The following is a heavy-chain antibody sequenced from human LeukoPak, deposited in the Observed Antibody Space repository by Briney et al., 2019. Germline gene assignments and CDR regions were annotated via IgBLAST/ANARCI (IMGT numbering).Heavy chain of an antibody. D-gene: IGHD3-10*01. CDR3: AGGIAMVRGGDV. CDR1: GLTFSTDW. Sequence: RGSLRLSCADSGLTFSTDWMRWVRQSPEKGREWVANIKQDGSEKNYVDSVKGRFTISRDNAKNSLYLQMNSLRVDDTAVYYCAGGIAMVRGGDVWGKGTTVTVSS. J-gene: IGHJ6*04. V-gene: IGHV3-7*01. CDR2: IKQDGSEK.